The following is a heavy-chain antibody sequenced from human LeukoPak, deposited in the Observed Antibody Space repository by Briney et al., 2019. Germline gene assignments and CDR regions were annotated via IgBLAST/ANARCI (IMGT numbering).Heavy chain of an antibody. CDR1: GFTFSSYS. Sequence: GGSLRLSCAASGFTFSSYSMNWVRQAPGKGLEWVSYISSSSSTIYYADSVKGRFTISRDNAKNSLYLQMNSLRAEDTAVYYCAKDRNYYDSSGYFHLDYWGQGTLVTVSS. J-gene: IGHJ4*02. D-gene: IGHD3-22*01. CDR3: AKDRNYYDSSGYFHLDY. CDR2: ISSSSSTI. V-gene: IGHV3-48*01.